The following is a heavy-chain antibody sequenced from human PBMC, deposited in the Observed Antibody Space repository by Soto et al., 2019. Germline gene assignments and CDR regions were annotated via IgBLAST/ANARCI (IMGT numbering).Heavy chain of an antibody. CDR1: GDSVSSNSAA. D-gene: IGHD6-13*01. CDR3: GRLVGNSWIDY. CDR2: TYYRSKWYH. V-gene: IGHV6-1*01. J-gene: IGHJ4*02. Sequence: TLSLTCAISGDSVSSNSAAWSWFRKSPSRGLEWLGRTYYRSKWYHDYAVSLNGRGTINPDTSQNQFSLHLTSVTPEDTAVYYCGRLVGNSWIDYWGQGTLVTVSS.